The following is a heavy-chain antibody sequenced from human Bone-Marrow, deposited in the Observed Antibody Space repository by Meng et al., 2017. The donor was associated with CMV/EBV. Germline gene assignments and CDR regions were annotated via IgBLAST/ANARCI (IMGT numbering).Heavy chain of an antibody. Sequence: GSLRLSCAVYGGSFSGYYWSWIRQPPGKGLEWIGEINHSGSTNYNPSLKSRVTISVDTSKNQFSLKLSSVTAADTAVYYCSRISVRPRGWFDPWGQGTLVTASS. CDR2: INHSGST. J-gene: IGHJ5*02. V-gene: IGHV4-34*01. D-gene: IGHD3-10*01. CDR3: SRISVRPRGWFDP. CDR1: GGSFSGYY.